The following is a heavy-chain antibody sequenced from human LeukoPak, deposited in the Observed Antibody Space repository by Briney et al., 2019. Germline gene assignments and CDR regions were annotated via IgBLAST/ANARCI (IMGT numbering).Heavy chain of an antibody. V-gene: IGHV3-21*01. CDR1: GFTFSSYS. Sequence: GGSLRLSCAASGFTFSSYSMNWVRQAPGKGLEWVSSISSSSSYIYYADSVKGRFTISRDNAENSLYLQMNSLRAEDTAVYYCARDMEEQWPSDAFDIWGQGTMVTVSS. J-gene: IGHJ3*02. D-gene: IGHD6-19*01. CDR2: ISSSSSYI. CDR3: ARDMEEQWPSDAFDI.